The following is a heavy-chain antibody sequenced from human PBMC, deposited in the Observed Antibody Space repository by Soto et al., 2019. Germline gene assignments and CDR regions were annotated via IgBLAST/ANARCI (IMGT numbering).Heavy chain of an antibody. J-gene: IGHJ4*02. V-gene: IGHV1-46*01. CDR3: AEEVDREYSSWG. D-gene: IGHD6-6*01. Sequence: QVQLVQSGAEVKKPGASVKVSCKASGYTFTSYYMHWVRQAPGQGLEWMGIINPSGGSTSYAQKCKGRVTKTRDTSTSTAYMGLSGLRSEDTSVYYCAEEVDREYSSWGWGQGTLGTVSS. CDR1: GYTFTSYY. CDR2: INPSGGST.